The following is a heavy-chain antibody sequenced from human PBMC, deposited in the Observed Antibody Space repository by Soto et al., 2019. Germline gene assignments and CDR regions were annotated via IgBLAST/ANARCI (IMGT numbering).Heavy chain of an antibody. V-gene: IGHV1-69*13. CDR2: IIPIFGTA. Sequence: SVKVSCKASGGTFSSYAISWVRQAPGQGLEWMGGIIPIFGTANYAQKFQGRVTITADESTSTAYMELSGLRSEDTAVYYCASYDYDFWSGYYTVDYYYYGMDVWGQGTTVTVSS. CDR3: ASYDYDFWSGYYTVDYYYYGMDV. CDR1: GGTFSSYA. D-gene: IGHD3-3*01. J-gene: IGHJ6*02.